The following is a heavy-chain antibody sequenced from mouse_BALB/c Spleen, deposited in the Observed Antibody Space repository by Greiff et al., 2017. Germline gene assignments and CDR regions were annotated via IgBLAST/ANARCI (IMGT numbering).Heavy chain of an antibody. CDR2: IDPENGDT. V-gene: IGHV14-4*02. CDR3: NARLRVIDY. J-gene: IGHJ2*01. CDR1: GFNIKDYY. Sequence: VQLKQSGAELVRSGASVKLSCTASGFNIKDYYMHWVKQRPEQGLEWIGWIDPENGDTEYAPKFQGKATMTADTSSNTAYLQLSSLTSEDTAVYYCNARLRVIDYWGQGTTLTVSS. D-gene: IGHD3-2*02.